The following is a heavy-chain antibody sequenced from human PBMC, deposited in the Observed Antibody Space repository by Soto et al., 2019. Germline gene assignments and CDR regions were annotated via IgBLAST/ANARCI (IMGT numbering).Heavy chain of an antibody. V-gene: IGHV1-18*01. CDR3: ARDRGVAPPVAGNTHYYYYMDV. CDR2: ISAFNGNT. J-gene: IGHJ6*03. CDR1: GYSFTNYG. Sequence: QDQLLQSGAEVKKPGASVTVSCKASGYSFTNYGITWVRQAPGQGLEWMGWISAFNGNTHYAQKLQGRGTMTTAASTSTAYMELRSLRSDDTAVYYCARDRGVAPPVAGNTHYYYYMDVWGKGTTVTVSS. D-gene: IGHD6-19*01.